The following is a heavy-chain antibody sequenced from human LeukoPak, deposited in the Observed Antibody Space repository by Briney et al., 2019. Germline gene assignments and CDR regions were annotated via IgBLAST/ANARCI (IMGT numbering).Heavy chain of an antibody. V-gene: IGHV1-3*01. J-gene: IGHJ4*02. CDR3: ARDRPPGLGTVDY. CDR2: INAGNGNT. D-gene: IGHD1-14*01. Sequence: GASVKVSCKASGYTFTSYAMHWVRQAPGQRLEWMGWINAGNGNTKYSQKFQGRVTITRDTSASTAYMELSSLRSEDTAVYYCARDRPPGLGTVDYWGQGTLVTVSS. CDR1: GYTFTSYA.